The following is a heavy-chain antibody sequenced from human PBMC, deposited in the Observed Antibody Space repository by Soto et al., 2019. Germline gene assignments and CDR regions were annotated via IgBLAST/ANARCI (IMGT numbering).Heavy chain of an antibody. D-gene: IGHD6-13*01. CDR1: GGSISSSDCW. J-gene: IGHJ4*02. CDR2: IYYTGST. Sequence: QLQLQESGPGLVKPAETLSLTCTVSGGSISSSDCWWGWIRQPPGKGLEWIGSIYYTGSTYYNPSLKSRVIISVDTSKNQFSLRLSSVTAADTAVYYCARQIGRGSWSLDHWGQGTLVTVSS. V-gene: IGHV4-39*01. CDR3: ARQIGRGSWSLDH.